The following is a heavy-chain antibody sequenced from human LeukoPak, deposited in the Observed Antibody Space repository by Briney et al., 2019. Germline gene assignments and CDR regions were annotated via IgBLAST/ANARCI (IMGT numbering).Heavy chain of an antibody. CDR2: IIPIFGTA. V-gene: IGHV1-69*05. CDR3: GRDRDLRFGELLWWFDP. Sequence: SVKVSCKASGGTFSSYAISWVRQAPGQGLEWMGRIIPIFGTANYAQKFQGRVTITTDESTSTAYMELSSLRSEDTAVYYCGRDRDLRFGELLWWFDPWGQGTLVTVSS. D-gene: IGHD3-10*01. CDR1: GGTFSSYA. J-gene: IGHJ5*02.